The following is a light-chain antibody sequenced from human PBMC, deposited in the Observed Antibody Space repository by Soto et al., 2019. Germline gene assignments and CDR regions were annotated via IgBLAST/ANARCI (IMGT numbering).Light chain of an antibody. Sequence: EIVLTQSPGTLSLSPGERATLSCRASQSVASSHLAWYQQKPGQAPRLLFYGASIRVSGIPDRFSGSGSGTDFPLTISRLEPEDFAVYYCQQYGSSPQTFGQGTKVEIK. CDR2: GAS. CDR3: QQYGSSPQT. J-gene: IGKJ1*01. V-gene: IGKV3-20*01. CDR1: QSVASSH.